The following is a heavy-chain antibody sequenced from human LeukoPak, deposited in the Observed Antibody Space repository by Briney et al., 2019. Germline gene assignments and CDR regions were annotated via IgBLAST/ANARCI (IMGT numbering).Heavy chain of an antibody. CDR2: IYYSGST. J-gene: IGHJ6*02. CDR1: GGSISSYY. D-gene: IGHD5-12*01. V-gene: IGHV4-59*01. Sequence: SETLSLTCTVSGGSISSYYWSCIRQPPGKGLEWIGYIYYSGSTNYNPSLKSRVTISVDTSKNQFSLKLSSVTAADTAVYYCARTYSGYDRRTYYYYYGMDVWGQGTTVTVSS. CDR3: ARTYSGYDRRTYYYYYGMDV.